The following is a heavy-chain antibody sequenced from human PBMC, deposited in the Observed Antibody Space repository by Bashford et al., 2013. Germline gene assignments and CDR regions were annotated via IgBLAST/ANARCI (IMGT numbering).Heavy chain of an antibody. D-gene: IGHD3-22*01. Sequence: GGSLRLSCAASGFTFSSYAMHWVRQAPGKGLEWVAVISYDGSNKYYADSVKGRFTISRDNSKNTLYLQMNSLRAEDTAVYYCARDATYDSTNYFDYWGQGTLVTVSS. V-gene: IGHV3-30-3*01. J-gene: IGHJ4*02. CDR3: ARDATYDSTNYFDY. CDR2: ISYDGSNK. CDR1: GFTFSSYA.